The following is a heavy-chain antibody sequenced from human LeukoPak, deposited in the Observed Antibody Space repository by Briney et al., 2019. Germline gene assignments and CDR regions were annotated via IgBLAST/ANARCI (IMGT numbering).Heavy chain of an antibody. CDR3: SRELGGSYFDY. D-gene: IGHD1-26*01. CDR1: GYTFSNYY. V-gene: IGHV1-46*01. CDR2: NNPSGGRT. J-gene: IGHJ4*02. Sequence: ASVMVSCKASGYTFSNYYIHWVRQAPGQGLEWMGVNNPSGGRTTYAQKFQGRVTMTRDTSTSTAYMDLSSLRSDDTAVYYCSRELGGSYFDYWGQGTLVTVSS.